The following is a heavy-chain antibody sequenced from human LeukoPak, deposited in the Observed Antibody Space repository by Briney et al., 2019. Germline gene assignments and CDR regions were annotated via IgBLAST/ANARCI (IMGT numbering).Heavy chain of an antibody. CDR3: ARPSAGTGTTGRVPWYYFDC. CDR1: GYTFISYD. J-gene: IGHJ4*02. Sequence: ASVKVSCKASGYTFISYDINWVRQATGQGLEWMGWMNPNSGSTLYAQKFQGRVTMTRDTSISTAYMELSSLRSEDTAVYYCARPSAGTGTTGRVPWYYFDCWGQGTLVTVSS. V-gene: IGHV1-8*01. CDR2: MNPNSGST. D-gene: IGHD1-7*01.